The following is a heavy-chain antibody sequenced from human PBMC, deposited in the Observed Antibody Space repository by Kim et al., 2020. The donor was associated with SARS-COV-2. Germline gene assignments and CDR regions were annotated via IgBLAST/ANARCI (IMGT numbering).Heavy chain of an antibody. J-gene: IGHJ5*02. Sequence: SETLSLTCTVSGGSISSYYWSWIRQPPGKGLEWIGYIYYSGSTNYNPSLKSRVTILVDTSKNQFSLKLSSVTAADTAVYYCARGIAVAGINWFDPWGQGTLVTVSS. CDR1: GGSISSYY. CDR3: ARGIAVAGINWFDP. D-gene: IGHD6-19*01. CDR2: IYYSGST. V-gene: IGHV4-59*01.